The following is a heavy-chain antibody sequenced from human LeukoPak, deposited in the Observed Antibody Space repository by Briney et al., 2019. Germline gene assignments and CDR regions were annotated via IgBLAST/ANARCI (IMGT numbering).Heavy chain of an antibody. CDR3: ARVQAGVIAEYYFDY. CDR1: GYSFTSYW. Sequence: GESLKISCKGSGYSFTSYWIGWVRQMPGKGLKWMGIIYPGDSDTRYSPSFQGQVTISADKSISTAYLQWSSLKASDTAMYYCARVQAGVIAEYYFDYWGQGTLVTVSS. J-gene: IGHJ4*02. V-gene: IGHV5-51*01. CDR2: IYPGDSDT. D-gene: IGHD3-10*01.